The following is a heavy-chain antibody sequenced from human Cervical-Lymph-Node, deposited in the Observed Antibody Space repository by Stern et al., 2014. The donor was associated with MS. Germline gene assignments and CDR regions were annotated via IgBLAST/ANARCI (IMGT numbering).Heavy chain of an antibody. V-gene: IGHV1-58*01. J-gene: IGHJ3*02. CDR2: LVVGRGNT. CDR3: AAEPMYYSDSVGAFDI. Sequence: QLVQSGPEVKKPGTSVKVSCKASGFTFTSSAVQWVRQARGQRLEWKGWLVVGRGNTNYAQKFQERVTITRDMSTSTAYMELSSLRSEDTAVYYCAAEPMYYSDSVGAFDIWGQGTMVTVSS. CDR1: GFTFTSSA. D-gene: IGHD3-22*01.